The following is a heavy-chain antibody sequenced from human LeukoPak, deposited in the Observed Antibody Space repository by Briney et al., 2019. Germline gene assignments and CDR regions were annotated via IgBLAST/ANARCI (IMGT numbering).Heavy chain of an antibody. CDR3: ARDSGTSYSSGWYDY. D-gene: IGHD6-19*01. Sequence: GGSLRLSCAASGFTFSTYSMNWVRQAPGRGLEWVSSISSSSGYIYYADSVKGRFTISRDNAKNSLYLQMNSLRAEDTAVYYCARDSGTSYSSGWYDYWGQGTLVTVSS. J-gene: IGHJ4*02. CDR2: ISSSSGYI. CDR1: GFTFSTYS. V-gene: IGHV3-21*01.